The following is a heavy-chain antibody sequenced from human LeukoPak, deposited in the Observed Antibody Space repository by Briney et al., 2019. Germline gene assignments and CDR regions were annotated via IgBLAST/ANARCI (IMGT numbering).Heavy chain of an antibody. CDR2: ISGSGGST. Sequence: PGGSLRLSCAASGFPFSSYAMSWVRQAPGRGLEWVSTISGSGGSTYYADSVKGRFTISRDNSKNTLYLQMNSLRADDTALYYCAKDSRSYYSGSVGYWGQGTLVTVSS. V-gene: IGHV3-23*01. CDR1: GFPFSSYA. CDR3: AKDSRSYYSGSVGY. D-gene: IGHD3-10*01. J-gene: IGHJ4*02.